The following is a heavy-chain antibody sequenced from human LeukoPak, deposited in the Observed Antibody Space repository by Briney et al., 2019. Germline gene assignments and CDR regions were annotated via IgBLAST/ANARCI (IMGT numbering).Heavy chain of an antibody. Sequence: PGGSLRLSCAASGFTFSSYWMHWVRQAPGKGLEWVSSISSSSSYIYYADSVKGRFTISRDNAKNSLYLQMNSLRAEDTAVYYCARDRRPTYTDTAMVRDAFDIWGQGTMVTVSS. J-gene: IGHJ3*02. CDR3: ARDRRPTYTDTAMVRDAFDI. D-gene: IGHD5-18*01. CDR2: ISSSSSYI. CDR1: GFTFSSYW. V-gene: IGHV3-21*01.